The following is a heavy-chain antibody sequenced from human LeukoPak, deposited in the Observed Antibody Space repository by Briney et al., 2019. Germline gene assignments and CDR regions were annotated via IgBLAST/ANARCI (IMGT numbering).Heavy chain of an antibody. CDR1: DYSISSGYY. Sequence: PSETLSLTCTVSDYSISSGYYWGWIRQSPGKGLEWMGSIYHGGSTYYNPSLRRRVIVSVDTSKKHSSLKLSSVTAADTVVYYCARDLASCGGDCYSDGFDYWGQGTLVTVSS. V-gene: IGHV4-38-2*02. CDR2: IYHGGST. D-gene: IGHD2-21*02. J-gene: IGHJ4*02. CDR3: ARDLASCGGDCYSDGFDY.